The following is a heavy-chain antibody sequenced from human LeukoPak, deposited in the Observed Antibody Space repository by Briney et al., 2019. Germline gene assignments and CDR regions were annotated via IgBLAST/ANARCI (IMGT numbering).Heavy chain of an antibody. CDR2: INYSGST. CDR3: ARPSGVYAFFNY. Sequence: SETLSLTCAVYGGSFSGYYWSWIRQPPGKGLEWIGEINYSGSTNYNPSLKSRVTISVDTSKNQFSLKLSSVTAADTAVYYCARPSGVYAFFNYWGQGTLVTVSS. J-gene: IGHJ4*02. D-gene: IGHD2-8*01. V-gene: IGHV4-34*01. CDR1: GGSFSGYY.